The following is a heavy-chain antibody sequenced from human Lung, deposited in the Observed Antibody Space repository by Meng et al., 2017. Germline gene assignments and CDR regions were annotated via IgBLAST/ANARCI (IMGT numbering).Heavy chain of an antibody. CDR3: ARGPTTMAHDFDY. CDR1: GGSLSDYY. V-gene: IGHV4-34*01. J-gene: IGHJ4*02. CDR2: INHSGST. Sequence: QWQLPRGVEGRFKPPETLRLTCVVSGGSLSDYYWSWIRQPPGKGLEWIGEINHSGSTNYNPSLESRATISVDTSQNNLSLKLSSVTAADSAVYYCARGPTTMAHDFDYWGQGTLVTVSS. D-gene: IGHD4-11*01.